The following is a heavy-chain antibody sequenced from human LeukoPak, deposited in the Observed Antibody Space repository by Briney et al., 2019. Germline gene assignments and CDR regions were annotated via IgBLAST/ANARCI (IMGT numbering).Heavy chain of an antibody. V-gene: IGHV1-58*01. Sequence: SVKVSGKASGFTFTSSAVQWVRQARGQRLEWIGWIVVGSGNTNYAQKFQERVTITRDMSTSTAYMELSSLRSEDTAVYYCAADPGHYGDYDFDYWGQGTLVTVSS. D-gene: IGHD4-17*01. CDR1: GFTFTSSA. J-gene: IGHJ4*02. CDR3: AADPGHYGDYDFDY. CDR2: IVVGSGNT.